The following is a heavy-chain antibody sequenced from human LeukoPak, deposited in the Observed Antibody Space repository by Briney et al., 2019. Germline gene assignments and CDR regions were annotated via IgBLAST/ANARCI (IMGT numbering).Heavy chain of an antibody. J-gene: IGHJ4*02. V-gene: IGHV3-48*01. CDR2: ISSSSSTI. Sequence: GGSLRLSCAAYGFTFSSYSMNWVRQAPGKGLEWVSYISSSSSTIYYADSVKGRFTISRDNSKNTLYLQMNSLRAEDTAVYYCAKFTVTYPFDYWGQGTLVTVSS. CDR1: GFTFSSYS. CDR3: AKFTVTYPFDY. D-gene: IGHD4-17*01.